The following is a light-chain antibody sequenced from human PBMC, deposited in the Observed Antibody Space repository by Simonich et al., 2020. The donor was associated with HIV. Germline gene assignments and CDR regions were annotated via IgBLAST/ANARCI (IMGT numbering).Light chain of an antibody. CDR1: QGISNS. Sequence: DIQMTQSPSSLSASVRDRVTITCRANQGISNSLAWYQQKPGKAPKLLLYAASRLESGVPSRFSGSGSGTEYTLTISNLQPEDFATYYCQQAITFPRTFGQGTRVDVK. V-gene: IGKV1-NL1*01. CDR2: AAS. J-gene: IGKJ1*01. CDR3: QQAITFPRT.